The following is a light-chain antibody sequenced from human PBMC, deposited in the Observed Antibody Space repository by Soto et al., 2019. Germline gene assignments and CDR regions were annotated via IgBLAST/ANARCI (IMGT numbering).Light chain of an antibody. CDR1: SGVGSSY. V-gene: IGKV3-20*01. Sequence: GLSLAAGTVSWSTGERATLSFRDSSGVGSSYLAWYQQKPGQAPRLLLYAASSRATGIPDRFSGSGSGTDFTLTINSLEPEDFAVYYCQQYGSSPQTFGQGTKVDIK. J-gene: IGKJ1*01. CDR2: AAS. CDR3: QQYGSSPQT.